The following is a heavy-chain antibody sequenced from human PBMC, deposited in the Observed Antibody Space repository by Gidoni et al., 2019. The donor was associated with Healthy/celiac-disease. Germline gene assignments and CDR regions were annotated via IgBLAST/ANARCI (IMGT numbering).Heavy chain of an antibody. CDR3: ARGYGEHELQGYYYYGMDV. CDR2: IYPGDSDT. Sequence: ELQLVQSVAEVKKPGESPKISCNGSVYSFTCSWIGWVRQMPGKGLEWMGIIYPGDSDTRYSPSFQGQVTISADKSISTAYLQWSSLKASDTAMYYCARGYGEHELQGYYYYGMDVWGQGTTVTVSS. D-gene: IGHD4-17*01. CDR1: VYSFTCSW. J-gene: IGHJ6*02. V-gene: IGHV5-51*01.